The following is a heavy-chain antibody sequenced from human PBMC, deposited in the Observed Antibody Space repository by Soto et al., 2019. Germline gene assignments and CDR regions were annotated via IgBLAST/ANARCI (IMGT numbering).Heavy chain of an antibody. CDR1: DGSVNSGNYY. CDR3: AREEKQLSRYGGDFDY. J-gene: IGHJ4*02. CDR2: IYYIGTT. D-gene: IGHD3-16*01. Sequence: QVQLQESGPGLVKPSETLSLTCSVSDGSVNSGNYYWSWIRQPPGKGLEWIGHIYYIGTTDYDPPRNSRATSSGDTSKNQASLKVTFGTAADTAVYFCAREEKQLSRYGGDFDYWGQGILVTVSS. V-gene: IGHV4-61*01.